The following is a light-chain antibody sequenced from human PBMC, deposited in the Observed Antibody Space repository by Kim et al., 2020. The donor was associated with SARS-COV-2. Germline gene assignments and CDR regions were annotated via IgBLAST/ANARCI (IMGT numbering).Light chain of an antibody. Sequence: ELTQPPSVSVSPGQTASITCSGDKLGDKYACWYQQKPGQSPVLVIYQDSKRPSGIPERFSGSNSGNTATLTISGTQAMDEADYYCQAWDSSTANGFGT. CDR1: KLGDKY. CDR3: QAWDSSTANG. CDR2: QDS. V-gene: IGLV3-1*01. J-gene: IGLJ1*01.